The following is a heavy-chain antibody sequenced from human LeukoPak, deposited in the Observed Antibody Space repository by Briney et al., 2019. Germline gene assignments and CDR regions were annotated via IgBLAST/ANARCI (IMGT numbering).Heavy chain of an antibody. J-gene: IGHJ4*02. V-gene: IGHV1-18*04. D-gene: IGHD5-12*01. CDR1: GYSFSTYG. CDR3: ARSPGRYRGYNWYFYY. CDR2: VSPSNGNT. Sequence: ASVKVSCKASGYSFSTYGIHWLRQAPGQGLEWVGWVSPSNGNTHYAQRVQGRVSMTADTPTGTASMELRSLRSDDTAVYYCARSPGRYRGYNWYFYYWGQGTLVTVSS.